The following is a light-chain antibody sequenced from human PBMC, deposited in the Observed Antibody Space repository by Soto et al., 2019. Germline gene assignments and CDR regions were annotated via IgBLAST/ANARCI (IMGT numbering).Light chain of an antibody. V-gene: IGKV3-20*01. Sequence: IVMTQSPATLSVSPLEIATLCCMASQSVTNNLAWYQQIPGQAPRLLIYAASSRATGIPDRFSGSGSGTDFTLTISRLEPEDFAVYYCQQYGNSPQTFGQGTKVDIK. CDR2: AAS. CDR1: QSVTNN. J-gene: IGKJ1*01. CDR3: QQYGNSPQT.